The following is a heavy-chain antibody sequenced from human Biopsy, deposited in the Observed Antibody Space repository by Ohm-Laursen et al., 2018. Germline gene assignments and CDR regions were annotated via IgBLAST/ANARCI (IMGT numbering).Heavy chain of an antibody. V-gene: IGHV3-23*01. Sequence: GSLRLSCAASGFTFSSYAMNWVRQAPGKGLEWVSAITVSADTTYYADPVRGRFTVSRDNSQNTLYLQMNSLRAEDTALYFCARLGELHGLWYFDFWGQGALVTVSS. CDR3: ARLGELHGLWYFDF. CDR1: GFTFSSYA. D-gene: IGHD2-21*01. J-gene: IGHJ4*02. CDR2: ITVSADTT.